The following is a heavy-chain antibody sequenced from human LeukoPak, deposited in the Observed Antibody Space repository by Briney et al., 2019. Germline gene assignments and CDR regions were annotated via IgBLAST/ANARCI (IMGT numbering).Heavy chain of an antibody. CDR2: IIPIFSTA. D-gene: IGHD2/OR15-2a*01. V-gene: IGHV1-69*13. J-gene: IGHJ3*02. CDR1: GGTFSSYA. CDR3: ARPQSLFRNYDAFDI. Sequence: SVKVSCKASGGTFSSYAISWLRQAPGQGLEWMGGIIPIFSTANYAQKFQGRVTITADESTSTAYMELSSLRSEDTAVYYCARPQSLFRNYDAFDIWGQGTMVTVSS.